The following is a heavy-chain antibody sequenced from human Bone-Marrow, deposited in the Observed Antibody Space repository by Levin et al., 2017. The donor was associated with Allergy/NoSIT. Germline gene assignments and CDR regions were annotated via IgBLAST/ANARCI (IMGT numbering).Heavy chain of an antibody. CDR1: EYTFTNYV. D-gene: IGHD4-17*01. Sequence: GESLKISCRASEYTFTNYVVNWVRQASGQGLEWMGWIDPKSGNTGYAQKFQGRVRMTRDTSTSTAHMELSSLRSEDTAVYYCARERSDYYGMDVWGQGTTVTVSS. CDR2: IDPKSGNT. CDR3: ARERSDYYGMDV. V-gene: IGHV1-8*01. J-gene: IGHJ6*02.